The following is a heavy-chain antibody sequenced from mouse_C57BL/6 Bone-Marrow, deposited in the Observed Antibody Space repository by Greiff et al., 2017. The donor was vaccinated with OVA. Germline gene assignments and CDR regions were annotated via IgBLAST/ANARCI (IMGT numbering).Heavy chain of an antibody. CDR3: ASYYYGSRTFDY. D-gene: IGHD1-1*01. J-gene: IGHJ2*01. CDR1: GYTFTSYG. CDR2: IYPRSGST. V-gene: IGHV1-81*01. Sequence: VKLQESGAELARPGASVKLSCKASGYTFTSYGISWVKQSTGQGLEWIGEIYPRSGSTYYNEKFKGKATLTADKSSSTAYMELRILTSEDSAVYFGASYYYGSRTFDYWGQGTTLTVSS.